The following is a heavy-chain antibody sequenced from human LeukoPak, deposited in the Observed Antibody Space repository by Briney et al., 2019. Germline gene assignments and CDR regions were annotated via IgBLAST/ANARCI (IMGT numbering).Heavy chain of an antibody. CDR1: GGSISSYY. D-gene: IGHD3-16*02. J-gene: IGHJ3*02. CDR2: IYYSGST. Sequence: SETLSLTCTVSGGSISSYYWGWIRQPPGKGLEWIGYIYYSGSTNYNPSLKSRVTISVDTSKNQFSLKLSSVTAADTAVYYCARDRRSADYDYVWGSYRYSGAFDIWGQGTMVTVSS. V-gene: IGHV4-59*01. CDR3: ARDRRSADYDYVWGSYRYSGAFDI.